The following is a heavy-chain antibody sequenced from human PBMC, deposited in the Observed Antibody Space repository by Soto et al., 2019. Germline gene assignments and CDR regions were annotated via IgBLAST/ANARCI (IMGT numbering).Heavy chain of an antibody. CDR2: TYYRSRWYN. Sequence: SQTLSLTCVISGDSVSSNSAAWSWIRLSPSRGLEWLARTYYRSRWYNDYAVSVRSRITVNPDTSKNQFSLQLTSVTPEDTAVYYCAGTTSHHWLYMDGWGKGATVTVSS. D-gene: IGHD1-7*01. V-gene: IGHV6-1*01. CDR1: GDSVSSNSAA. CDR3: AGTTSHHWLYMDG. J-gene: IGHJ6*03.